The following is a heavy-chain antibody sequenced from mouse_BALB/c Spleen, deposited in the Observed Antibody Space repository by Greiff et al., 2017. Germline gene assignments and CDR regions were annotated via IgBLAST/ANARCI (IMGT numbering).Heavy chain of an antibody. D-gene: IGHD2-1*01. CDR1: GYTFTSYN. J-gene: IGHJ2*01. CDR3: ARSPYGNYYFDY. CDR2: IYPGNGDT. V-gene: IGHV1-12*01. Sequence: QVQLKQPGAELVKPGASVKMSCKASGYTFTSYNMHWVKQTPGQGLEWIGAIYPGNGDTSYNQKFKGKATLTADKSSSTAYMQLSSLTSEDSAVYYCARSPYGNYYFDYWGQGTTLTVSS.